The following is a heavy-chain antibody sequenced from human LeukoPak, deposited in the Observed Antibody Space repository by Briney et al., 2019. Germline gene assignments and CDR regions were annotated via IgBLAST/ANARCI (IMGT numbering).Heavy chain of an antibody. J-gene: IGHJ4*02. CDR2: INHSGST. D-gene: IGHD2-15*01. CDR1: GGSFSGYY. CDR3: ARPNCSGGSCYSYFDY. V-gene: IGHV4-34*01. Sequence: KSSETLSLTCAVYGGSFSGYYWSWIRRPPGKGLEWIGEINHSGSTNYNPSLKSRVTISVDTSKNQFSLKLSSVTAADTAVYYCARPNCSGGSCYSYFDYWGQGTLVTVSS.